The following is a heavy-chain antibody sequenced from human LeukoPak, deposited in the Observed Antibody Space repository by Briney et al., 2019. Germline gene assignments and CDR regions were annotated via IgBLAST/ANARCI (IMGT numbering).Heavy chain of an antibody. V-gene: IGHV3-48*04. Sequence: GSLRLSCAASGFTFSSYSMNWVRQAPGKGLEWVSYISSSGSTIYYADSVKGRFTISRDNAKNSLYLQMNSLRVEDTAVYYCARRGSGRTDAFDIWGQGTMVTVSS. D-gene: IGHD3-10*01. CDR3: ARRGSGRTDAFDI. J-gene: IGHJ3*02. CDR1: GFTFSSYS. CDR2: ISSSGSTI.